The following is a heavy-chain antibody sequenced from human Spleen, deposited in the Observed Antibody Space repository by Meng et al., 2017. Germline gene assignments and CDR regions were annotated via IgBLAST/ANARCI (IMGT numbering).Heavy chain of an antibody. D-gene: IGHD5-18*01. CDR3: VSGGNSYGFWFDP. V-gene: IGHV4-4*02. CDR1: GGSIRSTNW. Sequence: VRRRGAAPGLVKPLGPLSLTCAVSGGSIRSTNWWTWVRQPPGKGLEWIGEIYDSGITNYSPSLKSRITISVDRSKNQFSLRLNSVTAADTAVYYCVSGGNSYGFWFDPWGQGILVTVSS. CDR2: IYDSGIT. J-gene: IGHJ5*02.